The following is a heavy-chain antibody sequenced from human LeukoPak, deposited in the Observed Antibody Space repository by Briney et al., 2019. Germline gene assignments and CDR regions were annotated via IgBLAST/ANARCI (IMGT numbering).Heavy chain of an antibody. J-gene: IGHJ4*02. CDR1: GYTFTSYD. CDR3: ARDFERLLWFGVSHATDY. V-gene: IGHV1-8*01. CDR2: MNPNSGNT. Sequence: GASVKVSCKASGYTFTSYDINWVRQATGQGLEWMGWMNPNSGNTGYAQKFQGRVTMTRDTSISTAYMELSRLRSDDTAVYYCARDFERLLWFGVSHATDYWGQGTLVTVSS. D-gene: IGHD3-10*01.